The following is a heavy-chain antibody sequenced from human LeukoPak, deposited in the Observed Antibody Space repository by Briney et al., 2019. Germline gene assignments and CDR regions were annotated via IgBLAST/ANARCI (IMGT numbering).Heavy chain of an antibody. CDR2: ISSSGSTI. J-gene: IGHJ3*02. Sequence: PGGSLRLSYAASGFTFSDYYMSWIRQAPGKGLEWVSYISSSGSTIYYADSVKGRFTISRDNAKNSLYLQMNSLRAEDTAVYYCARPPYSSGWYLDAFDIWGQGTMVTVSS. V-gene: IGHV3-11*04. CDR3: ARPPYSSGWYLDAFDI. D-gene: IGHD6-19*01. CDR1: GFTFSDYY.